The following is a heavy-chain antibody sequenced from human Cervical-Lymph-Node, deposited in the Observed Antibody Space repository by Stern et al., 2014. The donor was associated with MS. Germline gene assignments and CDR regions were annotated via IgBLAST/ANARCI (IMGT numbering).Heavy chain of an antibody. V-gene: IGHV1-69*01. J-gene: IGHJ4*02. Sequence: QVQLMRSGAEVRKPGSSVKVSCKVSGGTLSSNTIVWVRQAPGQGLQWMGGIIAIIGTTDYAQKFHDRVTITADESTNTVYMEVTSLTSEDTAVYYCARVIGDGYDSLDDWGQGTLVTVSS. CDR1: GGTLSSNT. D-gene: IGHD5-24*01. CDR3: ARVIGDGYDSLDD. CDR2: IIAIIGTT.